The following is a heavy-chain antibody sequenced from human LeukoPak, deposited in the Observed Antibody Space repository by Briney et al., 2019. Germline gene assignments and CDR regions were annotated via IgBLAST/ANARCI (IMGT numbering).Heavy chain of an antibody. J-gene: IGHJ4*02. V-gene: IGHV3-21*01. CDR1: GFTFSSYR. CDR3: ARDRADPDYGDYVFAY. CDR2: ISSRSSYI. Sequence: GESLRLSCAASGFTFSSYRMNWVRQAPGKGLEWVSSISSRSSYIYYADSLKGRFTISRDNAKNSLYLNIHSLRAEDTAVYYCARDRADPDYGDYVFAYWGQGTLVTVSS. D-gene: IGHD4-17*01.